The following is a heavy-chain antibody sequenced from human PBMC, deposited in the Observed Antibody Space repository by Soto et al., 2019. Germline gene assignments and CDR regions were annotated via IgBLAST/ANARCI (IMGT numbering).Heavy chain of an antibody. V-gene: IGHV1-18*01. CDR1: GYTFTSYG. CDR3: ARSVNYDFWSGYYPLGY. D-gene: IGHD3-3*01. CDR2: ISAYNGNT. Sequence: ASVKVSCKASGYTFTSYGISWVRQAPGQGLEWMGWISAYNGNTNYAQKLQGRVTMTTDTSTSTAYMELRSLRSDDTAVYYCARSVNYDFWSGYYPLGYWGQGTLVTVSS. J-gene: IGHJ4*02.